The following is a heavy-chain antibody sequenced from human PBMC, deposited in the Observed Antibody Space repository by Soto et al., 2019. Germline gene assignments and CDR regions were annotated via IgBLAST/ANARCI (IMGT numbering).Heavy chain of an antibody. CDR3: AREAAAFDP. Sequence: QVQLVQPGAEVKKPGASVKVSCKASGYTFTDYYMHLVRQAPGQGLELMGWINPNSGATPYAQNLQGRIAMTMDTSISPAYMEVSSLRCDDPAVFFWAREAAAFDPWGPGTLVTVSS. D-gene: IGHD2-2*01. V-gene: IGHV1-2*02. CDR1: GYTFTDYY. J-gene: IGHJ5*02. CDR2: INPNSGAT.